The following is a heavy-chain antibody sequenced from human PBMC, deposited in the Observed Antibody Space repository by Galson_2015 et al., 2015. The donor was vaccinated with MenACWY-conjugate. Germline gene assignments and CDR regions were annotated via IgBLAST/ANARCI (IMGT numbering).Heavy chain of an antibody. Sequence: SETLSLTCGVSGASVTSGSYYWSWIRQPPGKGLEWIGYIYYSGSTNYNPSLKSRVTISVDTSKNQFSLKMSSVTPADTAVYYCARDNGYSYGRPFDYWGQGTLVTVSS. J-gene: IGHJ4*02. V-gene: IGHV4-61*01. D-gene: IGHD5-18*01. CDR1: GASVTSGSYY. CDR3: ARDNGYSYGRPFDY. CDR2: IYYSGST.